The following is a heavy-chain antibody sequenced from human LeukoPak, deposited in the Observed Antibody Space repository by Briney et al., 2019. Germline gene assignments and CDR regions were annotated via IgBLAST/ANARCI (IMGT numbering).Heavy chain of an antibody. CDR3: ARVSGNSAAGDAFDI. J-gene: IGHJ3*02. CDR1: GGSFSGYY. D-gene: IGHD4-23*01. Sequence: KPSETLSLTCAVYGGSFSGYYWSWIRQPPGRGLEWIEEINHSGSTSYNPSLKSRVTISVDTSKNQFSLKLNSVTAADTAVYYCARVSGNSAAGDAFDIWGQGTTVTVSS. V-gene: IGHV4-34*01. CDR2: INHSGST.